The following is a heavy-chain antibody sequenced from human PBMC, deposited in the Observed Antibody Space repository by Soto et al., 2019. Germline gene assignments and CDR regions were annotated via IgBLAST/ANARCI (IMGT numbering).Heavy chain of an antibody. V-gene: IGHV3-30-3*01. J-gene: IGHJ6*02. Sequence: QVQLVESGGGVVQPGRSLRLSCAASGFTFSSYAMHWVRQATGKGLEWVAVISYDGSNKYYADSVKGQFTISRDNSKNTLYLQTNSLRAEDTAVYYCARDVESGSSQYYYYYYGMDVWGQGTTVTVSS. CDR1: GFTFSSYA. CDR3: ARDVESGSSQYYYYYYGMDV. D-gene: IGHD1-26*01. CDR2: ISYDGSNK.